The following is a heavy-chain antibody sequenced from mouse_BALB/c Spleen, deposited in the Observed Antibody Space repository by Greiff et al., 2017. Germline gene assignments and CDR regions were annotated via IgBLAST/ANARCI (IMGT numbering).Heavy chain of an antibody. V-gene: IGHV5-17*02. CDR2: ISSGSSTS. J-gene: IGHJ4*01. CDR1: GFTFSSFG. CDR3: ASYYGNYGAMDY. D-gene: IGHD2-10*01. Sequence: EVKLVESGGGLVQPGGSRKLSCAASGFTFSSFGMHWVRQAPEKGLEWVAYISSGSSTSYYADTVKGRFTISRDNPKNTLFLQMTSLRSEDTAMYYCASYYGNYGAMDYWGQGTSVTVSS.